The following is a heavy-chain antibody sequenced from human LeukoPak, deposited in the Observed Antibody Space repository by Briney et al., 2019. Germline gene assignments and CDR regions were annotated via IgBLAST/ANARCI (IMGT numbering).Heavy chain of an antibody. CDR1: GFTFSSYW. V-gene: IGHV3-74*01. CDR2: INSDGGGA. Sequence: GGSLRVSCAASGFTFSSYWMHWVRQTPGKGLVWVSRINSDGGGATYADSVKGRFTISRDNAKNTLFLQMNSLRAEDTAVYYCARDLHYWGQGTLVTVSS. J-gene: IGHJ4*02. CDR3: ARDLHY.